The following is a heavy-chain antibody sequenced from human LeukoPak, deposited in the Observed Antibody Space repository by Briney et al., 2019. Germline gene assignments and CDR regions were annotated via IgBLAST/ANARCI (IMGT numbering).Heavy chain of an antibody. V-gene: IGHV4-34*01. J-gene: IGHJ6*02. Sequence: PSETLSLTCAVYGGSFSGYYWSWIRQPPGKGLEWIGEINHSGSTNYNPTLKGRVTISVDTSKNQFSLKLSSVTAADTAVYYCARSRGVHYYYYGMDVWGQGTTVTVSS. CDR1: GGSFSGYY. D-gene: IGHD3-10*01. CDR3: ARSRGVHYYYYGMDV. CDR2: INHSGST.